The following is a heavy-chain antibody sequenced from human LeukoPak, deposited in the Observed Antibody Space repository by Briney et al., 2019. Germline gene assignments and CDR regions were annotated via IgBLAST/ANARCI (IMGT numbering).Heavy chain of an antibody. V-gene: IGHV3-23*01. CDR1: GFTFDDYG. D-gene: IGHD6-13*01. Sequence: GGSLRLSCAASGFTFDDYGMSWVRQAPGKGLEWVSAISGSGGSTYYADSVKGRFTISRDNSKNTLYLQMNSLRAEDTAVYYCAKVSGSWYFDYWGQGTLVTVSS. CDR3: AKVSGSWYFDY. CDR2: ISGSGGST. J-gene: IGHJ4*02.